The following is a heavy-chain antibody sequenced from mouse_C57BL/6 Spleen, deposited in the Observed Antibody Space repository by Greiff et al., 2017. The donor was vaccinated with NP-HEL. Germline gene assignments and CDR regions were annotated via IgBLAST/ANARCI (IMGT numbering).Heavy chain of an antibody. CDR3: AREGRGIYYGSSYWYFDV. CDR2: INPSNGGT. D-gene: IGHD1-1*01. CDR1: GYTFTSYW. Sequence: QVQLQQPGTELVKPGASVKLSCKASGYTFTSYWMHWVKQRPGQGLEWIGNINPSNGGTNYNEKFKSKATLTVDKSSSTAYMQLSSLTSEDSAVYYCAREGRGIYYGSSYWYFDVWGTGTTVTVSS. V-gene: IGHV1-53*01. J-gene: IGHJ1*03.